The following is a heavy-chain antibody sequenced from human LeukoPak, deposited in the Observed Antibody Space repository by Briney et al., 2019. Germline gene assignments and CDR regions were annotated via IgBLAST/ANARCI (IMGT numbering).Heavy chain of an antibody. V-gene: IGHV4-39*07. Sequence: PSETLSLTCTVAGDSISSRSSYWSWIRQPPGKGLEWIGTVYYRGSTYYNPSLKSRVTISVDTSKNQFSLKLSSVTAADTAVYYCAREVVRMVRGVKRYHNWFDPWGQGTLVTVSS. J-gene: IGHJ5*02. CDR3: AREVVRMVRGVKRYHNWFDP. CDR2: VYYRGST. D-gene: IGHD3-10*01. CDR1: GDSISSRSSY.